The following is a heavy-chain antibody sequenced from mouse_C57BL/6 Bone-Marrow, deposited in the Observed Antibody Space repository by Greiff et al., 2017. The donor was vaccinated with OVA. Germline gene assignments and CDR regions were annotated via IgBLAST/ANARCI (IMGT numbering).Heavy chain of an antibody. CDR3: ARDSVYYDYDV. V-gene: IGHV5-4*01. CDR2: ISDGGSYT. J-gene: IGHJ2*01. Sequence: EVQLVESGGGLVKPGGSLKLSCAASGFTFSSYAMSWVRQTPEKRLEWVATISDGGSYTYYPDNVKGRFTISRDNAKNNLYLQMSHLKSEDTAMYYCARDSVYYDYDVWGQGTTLTVSS. D-gene: IGHD2-4*01. CDR1: GFTFSSYA.